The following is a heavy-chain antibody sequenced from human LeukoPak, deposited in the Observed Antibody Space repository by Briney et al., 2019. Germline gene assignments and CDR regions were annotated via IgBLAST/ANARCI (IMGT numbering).Heavy chain of an antibody. J-gene: IGHJ4*01. Sequence: GGSLRISCAASGFTFSSYSMNWGRQAPGGGLGWGSYISSGVSTIYYADSVKGRFTISTDNAKKSLYLQMHTLRAEGTAVYYCARRYGDSTAYYFDYWGQGTPVTVSS. CDR3: ARRYGDSTAYYFDY. CDR1: GFTFSSYS. D-gene: IGHD2-21*02. CDR2: ISSGVSTI. V-gene: IGHV3-48*04.